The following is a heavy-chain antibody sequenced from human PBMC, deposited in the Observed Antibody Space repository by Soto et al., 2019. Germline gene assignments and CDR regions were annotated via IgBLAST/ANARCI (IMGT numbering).Heavy chain of an antibody. CDR2: ISPYNGNT. CDR1: GYTFVSYG. J-gene: IGHJ5*02. V-gene: IGHV1-18*04. Sequence: QIQLVQSAAEVKKPGAAVKVSCKTSGYTFVSYGISWVRQAPGQGLEWMGWISPYNGNTNFAQRFRGRVTLTTDTSTDIVYMDLGSLKSDDTAVYYCAIDQNFFDSRGYYDHWGQGTLITVSS. CDR3: AIDQNFFDSRGYYDH. D-gene: IGHD3-22*01.